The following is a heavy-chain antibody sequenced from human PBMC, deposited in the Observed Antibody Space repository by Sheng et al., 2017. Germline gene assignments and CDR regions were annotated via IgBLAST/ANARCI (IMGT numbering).Heavy chain of an antibody. D-gene: IGHD5-18*01. V-gene: IGHV4-38-2*02. CDR1: GYSISSGYY. J-gene: IGHJ4*02. CDR2: IYHSGST. CDR3: ARELGWDTAMVTQQDY. Sequence: QVQLQESGPGLVKPSETLSLTCAVSGYSISSGYYWGWIRQPPGKGLEWIGSIYHSGSTYYNPSLKSRVTISVDTSKNQFSLKLSSVTAADTAVYYCARELGWDTAMVTQQDYWGQGTLVTVSS.